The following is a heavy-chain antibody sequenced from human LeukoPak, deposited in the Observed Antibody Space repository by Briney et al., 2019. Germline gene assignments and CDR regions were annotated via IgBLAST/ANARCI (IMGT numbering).Heavy chain of an antibody. CDR1: GGSFSGYY. Sequence: SETLSLTCAVYGGSFSGYYWSWIRQPPGKGLEWIGEINHSGSTNYNPSLKSRVTISVDTSKNQFSLKLSSVTAADTAVYYCARVGPGYYYYYYMDVWGKGTTVTVSS. CDR2: INHSGST. J-gene: IGHJ6*03. V-gene: IGHV4-34*01. CDR3: ARVGPGYYYYYYMDV.